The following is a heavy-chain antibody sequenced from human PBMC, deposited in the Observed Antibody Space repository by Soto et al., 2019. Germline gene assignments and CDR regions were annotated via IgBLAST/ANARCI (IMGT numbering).Heavy chain of an antibody. V-gene: IGHV1-2*04. CDR1: GYTFSGYY. Sequence: GASVNVSCKASGYTFSGYYMHLVRQAPGQGLEWMGWINPNSGGTNYAQKFQGWVTMTRDTSISTAYMELSRLRSDDTAVYYCARGIRCSSTSCYAGCDYWGQGTLVTVSS. J-gene: IGHJ4*02. D-gene: IGHD2-2*01. CDR3: ARGIRCSSTSCYAGCDY. CDR2: INPNSGGT.